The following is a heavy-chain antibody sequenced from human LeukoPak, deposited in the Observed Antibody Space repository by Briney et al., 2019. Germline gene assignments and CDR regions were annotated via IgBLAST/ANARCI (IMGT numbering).Heavy chain of an antibody. Sequence: GASVKVSCKASGYTFTSYYMHWVRQAPGQGLEWMGIINPSGGSTSYAQKFQGRVTMTRDTSTSTVYMELSSLRPEDTAVYYCARGLYYYGSGSYYLNWFDPWGQGTLVTVSS. CDR1: GYTFTSYY. V-gene: IGHV1-46*01. D-gene: IGHD3-10*01. J-gene: IGHJ5*02. CDR3: ARGLYYYGSGSYYLNWFDP. CDR2: INPSGGST.